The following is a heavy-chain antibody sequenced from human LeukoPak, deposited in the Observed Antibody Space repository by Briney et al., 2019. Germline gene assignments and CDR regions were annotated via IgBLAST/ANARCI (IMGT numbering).Heavy chain of an antibody. CDR1: GGSISSSNW. CDR2: IYHSGST. Sequence: PSETLSLTCAVPGGSISSSNWWSWVRKPPGKGLEWFGEIYHSGSTNYNPSLKSRVTISVDKSKNQFSLKLSSLTAADTAVYYCARARFYDPDAFDIWGQGTMVTVSS. D-gene: IGHD5/OR15-5a*01. V-gene: IGHV4-4*02. J-gene: IGHJ3*02. CDR3: ARARFYDPDAFDI.